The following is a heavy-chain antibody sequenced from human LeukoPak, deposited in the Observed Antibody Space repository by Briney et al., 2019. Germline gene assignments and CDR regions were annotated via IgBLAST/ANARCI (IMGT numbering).Heavy chain of an antibody. Sequence: GGSLRLSCAVSGFTFSSYEMNWVRQAPGQGLEWVSYISSSGSTIYYADSVKGRFTISRDNAKNSLYLQMNSLRAEDTAVYYCARDYPDFDCWGQGTLVTVSS. CDR3: ARDYPDFDC. CDR2: ISSSGSTI. CDR1: GFTFSSYE. V-gene: IGHV3-48*03. J-gene: IGHJ4*02.